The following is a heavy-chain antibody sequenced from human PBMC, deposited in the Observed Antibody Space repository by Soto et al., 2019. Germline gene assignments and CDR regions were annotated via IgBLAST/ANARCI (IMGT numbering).Heavy chain of an antibody. V-gene: IGHV3-30-3*01. CDR3: GREWKISVAAPGY. Sequence: QVQLVESGGGVVQPGRSLRLSCAASGFTFSSYTMHWVRQAPGKGLEWVAGISNDGSNKDYADSVKGRFTTSRDNSKNTVHLAMDSLGGEDTGVDYCGREWKISVAAPGYWGQGTLVTVSS. CDR1: GFTFSSYT. J-gene: IGHJ4*02. D-gene: IGHD6-19*01. CDR2: ISNDGSNK.